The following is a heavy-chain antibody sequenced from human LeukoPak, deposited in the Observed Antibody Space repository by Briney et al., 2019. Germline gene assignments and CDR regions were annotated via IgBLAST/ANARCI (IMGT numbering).Heavy chain of an antibody. CDR2: VNHDGNDR. CDR3: AKVGPGTWPTYSTGGELDF. J-gene: IGHJ4*02. Sequence: GGSLRLSCVGSGYTFSEHWLSWVRQAPGKGPEWVATVNHDGNDRDYVDSVKGRFTISRDNAKNSVYLQMNSLRVEDTAVYSCAKVGPGTWPTYSTGGELDFWGQGTLVTVSS. D-gene: IGHD3-16*01. CDR1: GYTFSEHW. V-gene: IGHV3-7*01.